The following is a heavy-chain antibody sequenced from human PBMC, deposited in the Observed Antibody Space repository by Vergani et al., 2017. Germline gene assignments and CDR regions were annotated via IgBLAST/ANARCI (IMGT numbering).Heavy chain of an antibody. Sequence: QVQLVESGGGLVKPGGSLRLSCTASGFFFSDYYMSWLRQAPGKGLEWISYIASSDTTVYYADSVKGRFTISRDNAKNSLYLEMNSLRAEYTAVYYCARDRVPLPGGNPNTLDDWGQGTLVTVSS. J-gene: IGHJ4*02. CDR3: ARDRVPLPGGNPNTLDD. D-gene: IGHD4-23*01. V-gene: IGHV3-11*04. CDR2: IASSDTTV. CDR1: GFFFSDYY.